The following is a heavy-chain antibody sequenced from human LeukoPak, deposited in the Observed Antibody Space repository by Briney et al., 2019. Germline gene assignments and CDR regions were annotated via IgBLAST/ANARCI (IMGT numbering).Heavy chain of an antibody. CDR1: GFTFGDYA. CDR3: TRDRVWTDWSGDAFDI. J-gene: IGHJ3*02. CDR2: IRSKAYGGTT. D-gene: IGHD3-3*01. Sequence: GGSLRLSCTASGFTFGDYAMSWFRQAPGKGLEWVGFIRSKAYGGTTEYAASVKGRFTISRDDSKSIAYLQMNSLKTEDAAVYYCTRDRVWTDWSGDAFDIWGQGTMVTVSS. V-gene: IGHV3-49*03.